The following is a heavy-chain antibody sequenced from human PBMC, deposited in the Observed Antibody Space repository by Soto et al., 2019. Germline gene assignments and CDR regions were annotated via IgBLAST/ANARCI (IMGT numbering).Heavy chain of an antibody. CDR3: ARDDFGSACMDV. J-gene: IGHJ6*02. CDR2: IYPSGTT. CDR1: GDSFSNYY. V-gene: IGHV4-4*07. Sequence: PSETLSLTCTVSGDSFSNYYWSWIRQPAGKGLEWIGRIYPSGTTNYNPSLKSRLTMSRDTSKNQFSLTLRSVTAADTAVYFCARDDFGSACMDVCGQGTTVTVS. D-gene: IGHD3-10*01.